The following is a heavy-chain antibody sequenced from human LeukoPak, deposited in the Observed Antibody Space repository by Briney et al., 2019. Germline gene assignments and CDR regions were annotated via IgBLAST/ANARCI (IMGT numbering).Heavy chain of an antibody. CDR2: INPNSGGT. CDR1: GYTFTGYY. V-gene: IGHV1-2*06. CDR3: ARSYNWNFDFDY. D-gene: IGHD1-7*01. J-gene: IGHJ4*02. Sequence: ASVKVSSKASGYTFTGYYMHWVRQAPGQGLEWMGRINPNSGGTNYAQKFQGRVTMTRDTSISTAYMELSRLRSDDTAVYYCARSYNWNFDFDYWGQGTLVTVSS.